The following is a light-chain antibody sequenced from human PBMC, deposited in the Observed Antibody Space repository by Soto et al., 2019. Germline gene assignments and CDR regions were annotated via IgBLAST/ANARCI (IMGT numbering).Light chain of an antibody. J-gene: IGLJ1*01. CDR2: DVS. V-gene: IGLV2-14*01. CDR3: SSYTSSSTYV. Sequence: QSVLPQPASVSGSPGQSITISCPGSSSDVGGYKYVSWYQQYPGKAPKLMIYDVSNRPSGVSNRFSGSKSGNTASLTISGLQAEDEADYYCSSYTSSSTYVFGTGTKVTVL. CDR1: SSDVGGYKY.